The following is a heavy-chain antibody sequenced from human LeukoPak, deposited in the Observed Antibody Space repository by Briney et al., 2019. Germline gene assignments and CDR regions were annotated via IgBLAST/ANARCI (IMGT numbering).Heavy chain of an antibody. J-gene: IGHJ5*02. CDR3: ARSTYYYGSGSYPRGDWFDP. V-gene: IGHV3-66*01. CDR1: GFTVSSNY. Sequence: GGSLRLSCAASGFTVSSNYMSWVRQAPGKGLEWVSVIYSGGSTYYADSVKGRFTIPRDNSKNTLYLQMNSLRAEDTAVYYCARSTYYYGSGSYPRGDWFDPWGQGTLVTVSS. CDR2: IYSGGST. D-gene: IGHD3-10*01.